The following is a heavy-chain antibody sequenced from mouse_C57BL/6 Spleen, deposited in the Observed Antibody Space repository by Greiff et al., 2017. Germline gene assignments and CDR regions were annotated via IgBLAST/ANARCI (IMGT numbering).Heavy chain of an antibody. D-gene: IGHD4-1*01. J-gene: IGHJ3*01. CDR2: IYPGDGDT. CDR1: GYAFSSSW. V-gene: IGHV1-82*01. Sequence: QVKLQQSGPELVKPGASVKISCKASGYAFSSSWMNWVKQRPGKGLEWIGRIYPGDGDTNYNGKFKGKATLNADKSSSTAYMQLSSLTSEDSAVYCCARLTGTSFAYWGQGTLVTVSA. CDR3: ARLTGTSFAY.